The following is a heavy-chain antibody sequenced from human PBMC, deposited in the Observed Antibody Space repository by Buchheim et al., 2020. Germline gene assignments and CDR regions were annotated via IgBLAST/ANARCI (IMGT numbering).Heavy chain of an antibody. Sequence: QVQLVESGGGVVQPGRSLRLSCAASGFTFSSYAMHWVRQAPGKGLEWVAVISYDGSNKYYADSVKGRFNISRDNSKNTLYLQMNSLRAEDTAVYYCAREARWYCGGDCYGMDVWGQGTT. V-gene: IGHV3-30*04. CDR3: AREARWYCGGDCYGMDV. J-gene: IGHJ6*02. CDR2: ISYDGSNK. CDR1: GFTFSSYA. D-gene: IGHD2-21*01.